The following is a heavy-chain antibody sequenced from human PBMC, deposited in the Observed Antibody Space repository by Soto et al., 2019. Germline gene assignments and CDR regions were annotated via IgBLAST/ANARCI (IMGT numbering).Heavy chain of an antibody. CDR2: ISGDGGTT. J-gene: IGHJ4*02. D-gene: IGHD2-2*01. Sequence: GGSLRLSCAASGFTFSSYAMNWVRQAPGKGLEWVSIISGDGGTTSYADSVKGRFTISRDNSKNTLYLQMNGLRAEDTAVYYCAKKRVLVPAMYHFDYWGQGTLVTVSS. CDR3: AKKRVLVPAMYHFDY. CDR1: GFTFSSYA. V-gene: IGHV3-23*01.